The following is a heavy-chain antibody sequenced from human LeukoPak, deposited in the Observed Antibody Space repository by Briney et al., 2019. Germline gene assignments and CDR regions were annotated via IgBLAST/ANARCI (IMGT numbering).Heavy chain of an antibody. CDR1: GVSISSYY. CDR2: IYYSGST. D-gene: IGHD1-26*01. V-gene: IGHV4-59*01. CDR3: AREEWELLFFED. J-gene: IGHJ4*02. Sequence: SETLSLTCTVSGVSISSYYWSWIRQPPGKGLEWIGYIYYSGSTNYNPSLKSRVTISVDTSKNQFSLKLSSVTAADTAVYYCAREEWELLFFEDWGQGTLVTVSS.